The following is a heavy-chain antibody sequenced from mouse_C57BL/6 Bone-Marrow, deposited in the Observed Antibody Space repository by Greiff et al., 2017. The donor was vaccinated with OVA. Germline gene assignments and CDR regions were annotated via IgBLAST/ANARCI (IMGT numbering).Heavy chain of an antibody. Sequence: VQLQQSGPGLVQPSQSLSITCTVSGFSLTSYGVHWVRQSPGKGLEWLGVIWRGGSTDYNAAFMSRLSITKDNSKSQVFFKMNSLQADDTAIYYCAKKDYDYDVPFAYWGQGTLVTVSA. D-gene: IGHD2-4*01. CDR3: AKKDYDYDVPFAY. CDR1: GFSLTSYG. CDR2: IWRGGST. J-gene: IGHJ3*01. V-gene: IGHV2-5*01.